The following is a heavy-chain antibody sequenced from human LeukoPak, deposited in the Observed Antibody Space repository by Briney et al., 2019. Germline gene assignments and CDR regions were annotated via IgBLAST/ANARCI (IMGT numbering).Heavy chain of an antibody. CDR2: INSDGSST. D-gene: IGHD3-22*01. CDR1: GFXFSSYW. CDR3: ARGGLYYYDSSGFY. V-gene: IGHV3-74*01. J-gene: IGHJ4*02. Sequence: PGGSLRLSCAASGFXFSSYWIHWVRQAPGKGLVWVSRINSDGSSTSYADSVKGRFTISRDNAKNTLYLQMNSLRAEDTAVYYCARGGLYYYDSSGFYLGQGTLVTVSS.